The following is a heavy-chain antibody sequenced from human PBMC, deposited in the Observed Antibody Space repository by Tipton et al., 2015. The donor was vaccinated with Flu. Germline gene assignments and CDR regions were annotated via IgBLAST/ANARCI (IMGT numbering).Heavy chain of an antibody. CDR1: GFTFDDYA. CDR3: ARARGSGSYWDAFDI. Sequence: SLRLSCAASGFTFDDYAMHWVRQAPGKGLEWVSGIGWNSGSIGYADSVKGRFTISRDNAKNSLYLQMNSLRAEDTALYYCARARGSGSYWDAFDIWGQGTMVTVSS. V-gene: IGHV3-9*01. CDR2: IGWNSGSI. J-gene: IGHJ3*02. D-gene: IGHD1-26*01.